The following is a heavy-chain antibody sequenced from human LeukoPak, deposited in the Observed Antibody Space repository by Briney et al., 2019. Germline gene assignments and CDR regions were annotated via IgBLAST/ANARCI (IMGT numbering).Heavy chain of an antibody. V-gene: IGHV4-38-2*02. CDR3: ARFTPQGYGWGGYNRFDP. CDR1: GYSISSGYY. D-gene: IGHD3-16*01. CDR2: IYHSGST. Sequence: ASETLSLTCTVSGYSISSGYYWGWIRQPPGKGLEWIGSIYHSGSTYYNPSLKSRVTISLDTSKNQFSLNLTSVTAADTAVYYCARFTPQGYGWGGYNRFDPWGQGTLVTVSS. J-gene: IGHJ5*02.